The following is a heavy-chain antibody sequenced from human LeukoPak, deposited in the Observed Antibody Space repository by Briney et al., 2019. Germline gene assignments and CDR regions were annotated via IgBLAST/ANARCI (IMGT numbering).Heavy chain of an antibody. V-gene: IGHV1-2*02. CDR2: INPNSGGT. Sequence: GASVKVSCKASGYTFINYYMNWVRQAPGQGLEWLGWINPNSGGTNYAQKFQGRVTMTSDTSISTAYMELSSLRSDDTAVYYCATIVVRGNFDFWGQGTLVTVSS. D-gene: IGHD3-22*01. CDR1: GYTFINYY. J-gene: IGHJ4*02. CDR3: ATIVVRGNFDF.